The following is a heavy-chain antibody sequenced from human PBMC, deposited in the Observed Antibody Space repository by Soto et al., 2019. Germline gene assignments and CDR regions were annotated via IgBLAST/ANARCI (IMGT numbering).Heavy chain of an antibody. J-gene: IGHJ4*02. Sequence: ASVKVSCKASGYTFTAYYMHWVRQAPGQGLEWMGWINPNSGGTNYAQKFQGRVTMTGDTSIDTAYMELSGLRSDDTAVYYCARRYCSGGGCFNVGYWGQGTQVTVSS. CDR1: GYTFTAYY. V-gene: IGHV1-2*02. CDR2: INPNSGGT. D-gene: IGHD2-15*01. CDR3: ARRYCSGGGCFNVGY.